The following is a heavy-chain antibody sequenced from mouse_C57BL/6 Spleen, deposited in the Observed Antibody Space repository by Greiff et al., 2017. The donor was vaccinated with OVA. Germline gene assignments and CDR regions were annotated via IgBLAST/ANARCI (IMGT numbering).Heavy chain of an antibody. J-gene: IGHJ4*01. CDR1: GFSLPRYG. D-gene: IGHD1-1*02. CDR2: IWGAGRT. Sequence: VKLMEPGPGLVAPSQSLSITCTVSGFSLPRYGVAWVRQSPGTGLAWLGVIWGAGRTHYNSALNSRLSIRKDNSKSQVFLKMNSLQTDDTAVDYCASGRGGSYAMDYWGQGTAVTVSS. V-gene: IGHV2-6*01. CDR3: ASGRGGSYAMDY.